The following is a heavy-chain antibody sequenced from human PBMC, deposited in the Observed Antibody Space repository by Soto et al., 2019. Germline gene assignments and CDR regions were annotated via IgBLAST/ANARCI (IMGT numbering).Heavy chain of an antibody. CDR1: GDSISSYY. V-gene: IGHV4-59*01. D-gene: IGHD3-22*01. CDR2: LYYGRSA. Sequence: QVQLQESGPGLVKPSETLSLTCAVSGDSISSYYCMWIRQPPGKGLESIGYLYYGRSANYNPSFKGRVTLSVDTSTNQCSLTLSSMTAADTAVYYCALRSMAVVPEYWGQGTLVTVSS. CDR3: ALRSMAVVPEY. J-gene: IGHJ4*02.